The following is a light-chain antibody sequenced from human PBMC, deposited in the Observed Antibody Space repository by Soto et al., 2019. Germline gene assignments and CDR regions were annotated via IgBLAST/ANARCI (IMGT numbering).Light chain of an antibody. CDR2: GTS. Sequence: EIVLTQSPGTLSLSPGERATLSCRDSQRVSSSYLAWYQQKPGQAPRLLIYGTSSRATAIPDRFSGSGSGTDFTLTISRLEPEDFAVYYCQQYGSSSWTFGQGTKVDIK. CDR3: QQYGSSSWT. V-gene: IGKV3-20*01. CDR1: QRVSSSY. J-gene: IGKJ1*01.